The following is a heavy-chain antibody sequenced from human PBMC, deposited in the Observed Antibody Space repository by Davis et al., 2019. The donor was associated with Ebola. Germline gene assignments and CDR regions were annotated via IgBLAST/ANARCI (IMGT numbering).Heavy chain of an antibody. D-gene: IGHD1-26*01. V-gene: IGHV1-69*10. CDR1: GGTFSSYA. CDR3: ARGGSYDLYYMDV. J-gene: IGHJ6*03. CDR2: IIPILGIA. Sequence: SVKVSCKASGGTFSSYANRWVRQAPGQGLEWMGGIIPILGIANYAQKFQGRVTITADKSTSTAYMELSSLRSEDTAVYYCARGGSYDLYYMDVWGKGTTVTVSS.